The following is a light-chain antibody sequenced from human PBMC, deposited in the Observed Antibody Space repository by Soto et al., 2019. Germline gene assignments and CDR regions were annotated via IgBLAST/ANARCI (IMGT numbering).Light chain of an antibody. CDR3: QQYLSYS. Sequence: TPLTQSASTLSASGGDRQTITCRASQRFSSRFVWYQGKPGKAPKPLIXDASTLESGVPSRFSGSGSGTECTRTIRRLQPVECATYYCQQYLSYSFGQGTKVDIK. CDR2: DAS. V-gene: IGKV1-5*01. J-gene: IGKJ1*01. CDR1: QRFSSR.